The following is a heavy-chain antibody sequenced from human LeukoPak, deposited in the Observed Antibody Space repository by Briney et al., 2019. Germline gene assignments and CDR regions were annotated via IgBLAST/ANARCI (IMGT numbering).Heavy chain of an antibody. V-gene: IGHV4-39*01. CDR2: IYYSGST. CDR1: GGSISSSSYY. Sequence: SETLSLTCTVSGGSISSSSYYWGWIRQPPGKVLEWIGSIYYSGSTYYNPSLKSRVTISVDTSKNQFSLKLSSVTAADTAVYYCARLRIAARLFDYWGQGTLVTVSS. D-gene: IGHD6-6*01. J-gene: IGHJ4*02. CDR3: ARLRIAARLFDY.